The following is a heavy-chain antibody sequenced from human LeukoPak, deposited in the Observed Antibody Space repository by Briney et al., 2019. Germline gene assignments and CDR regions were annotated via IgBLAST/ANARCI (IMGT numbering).Heavy chain of an antibody. Sequence: GGSLRLSCTASGFSGRTHWMSWVRQAPGKGLEWVANMRPDGGERYYGDSLKGRFTISRDNDKNSLYLQMSSLRAEDTAVYYCVLLLFGEPHWGQGTLVTVSS. J-gene: IGHJ4*02. CDR2: MRPDGGER. V-gene: IGHV3-7*01. CDR3: VLLLFGEPH. D-gene: IGHD3-10*02. CDR1: GFSGRTHW.